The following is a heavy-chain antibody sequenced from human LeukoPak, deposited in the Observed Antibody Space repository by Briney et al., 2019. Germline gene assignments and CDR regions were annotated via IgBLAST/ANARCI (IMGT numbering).Heavy chain of an antibody. CDR3: ARGWAPYGN. Sequence: SETLSLTCTVSGGSISSYYWSWIRQPPGKGLEWIGYIYYSGNTNYNPSLKSRVTISVDTSKNQFSLKLSSVTAADTAVYYCARGWAPYGNWGQGTLVTVSS. D-gene: IGHD3-10*01. CDR2: IYYSGNT. CDR1: GGSISSYY. V-gene: IGHV4-59*08. J-gene: IGHJ4*02.